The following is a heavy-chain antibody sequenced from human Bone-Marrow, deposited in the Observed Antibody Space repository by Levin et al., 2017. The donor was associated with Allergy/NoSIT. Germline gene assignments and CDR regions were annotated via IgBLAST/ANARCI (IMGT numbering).Heavy chain of an antibody. V-gene: IGHV3-30*03. CDR3: ARDGMEYVGSYYYGMDV. Sequence: GESLKISCAASGFTFNGYGMHWVRQAPGKGLEWVAFISFGGSEEYYADSVKGRFTISRDNSKNTLYLQMDSLRAEDTAVYYCARDGMEYVGSYYYGMDVWGQGTTVTVSS. J-gene: IGHJ6*02. CDR1: GFTFNGYG. D-gene: IGHD2-8*01. CDR2: ISFGGSEE.